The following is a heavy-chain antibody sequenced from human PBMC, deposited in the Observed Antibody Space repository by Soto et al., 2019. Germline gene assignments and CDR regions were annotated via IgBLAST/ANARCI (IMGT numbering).Heavy chain of an antibody. Sequence: GGSLRLSCAASGFTFSSYGMHWVRQAPGKGLEWVAVISYDGSNKYYADSVKGRFTISRDNSKNTLYLQMNSLRAEDTAVYYCAKDPEGSSGWYGMDVWGQGTTVTVSS. D-gene: IGHD6-19*01. CDR1: GFTFSSYG. J-gene: IGHJ6*02. V-gene: IGHV3-30*18. CDR2: ISYDGSNK. CDR3: AKDPEGSSGWYGMDV.